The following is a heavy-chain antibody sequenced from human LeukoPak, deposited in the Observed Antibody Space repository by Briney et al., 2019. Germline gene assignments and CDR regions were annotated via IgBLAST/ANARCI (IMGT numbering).Heavy chain of an antibody. CDR3: APRPLFGENMDV. CDR2: ISGSGGST. J-gene: IGHJ6*03. V-gene: IGHV3-23*01. Sequence: PGGSLRLSCAASGFTFSSNAMSWVRQPPGQGLEWVSAISGSGGSTYYADSVNGQFPISRENSKNTLYLQMNSLRAEDMAVYYCAPRPLFGENMDVWGKGTTVSVSS. CDR1: GFTFSSNA. D-gene: IGHD3-10*01.